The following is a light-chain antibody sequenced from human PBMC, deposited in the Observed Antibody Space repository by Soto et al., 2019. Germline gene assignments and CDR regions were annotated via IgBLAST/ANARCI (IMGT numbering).Light chain of an antibody. CDR3: GPYAGSRTVGVV. J-gene: IGLJ2*01. CDR2: EGS. V-gene: IGLV2-23*03. CDR1: DSDVGSYNL. Sequence: QSALHQPASVSGSPGHSITLFCPGTDSDVGSYNLVSWYQQHPDKAPHLIVYEGSKRPSGISNRFSASKSGNTASRTIAGLLAYDEADYYCGPYAGSRTVGVVLVGGTKLPVL.